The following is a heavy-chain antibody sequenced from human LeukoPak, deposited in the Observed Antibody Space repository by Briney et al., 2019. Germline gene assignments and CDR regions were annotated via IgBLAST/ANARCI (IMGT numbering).Heavy chain of an antibody. CDR3: ARSLESYYYMDV. Sequence: GGSLRLSCAASGFTFSRYSMNWVRQAPGKGLEWVSYISSKNVIYYADSVKGRFTISRDNAKNSLYLQMNSLRAEDTAVYYCARSLESYYYMDVWGKGTTVTVSS. CDR1: GFTFSRYS. CDR2: ISSKNVI. J-gene: IGHJ6*03. V-gene: IGHV3-48*04. D-gene: IGHD3-3*01.